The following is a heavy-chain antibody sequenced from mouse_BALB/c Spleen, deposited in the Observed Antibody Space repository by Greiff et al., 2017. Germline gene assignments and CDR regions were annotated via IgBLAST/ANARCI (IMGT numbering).Heavy chain of an antibody. CDR2: IWSGGST. J-gene: IGHJ4*01. Sequence: QVQLKQSGPGLVQPSQSLSITCTVSGFSLTSYGVHWVRQSPGKGLEWLGVIWSGGSTDYNAAFISRLSISKDNPKSQVFFKMNSLQADDTAIYYCARNYPWLPHAMDYWGQGTSVTVSS. D-gene: IGHD2-2*01. V-gene: IGHV2-4-1*01. CDR1: GFSLTSYG. CDR3: ARNYPWLPHAMDY.